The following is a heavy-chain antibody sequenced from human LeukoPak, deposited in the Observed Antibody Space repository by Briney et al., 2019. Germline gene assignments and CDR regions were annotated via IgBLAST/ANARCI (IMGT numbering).Heavy chain of an antibody. D-gene: IGHD6-13*01. CDR2: IYYSGST. CDR3: AGDPVAAAVYFDY. CDR1: GGSISSYY. Sequence: PSETLSLTCTVSGGSISSYYWSWIRQPPGKGLEWIGYIYYSGSTNYNPSLKSRVTISVDTSKNQFSLKLSSVTAADTAVYYCAGDPVAAAVYFDYWGQGTLVTVSS. J-gene: IGHJ4*02. V-gene: IGHV4-59*01.